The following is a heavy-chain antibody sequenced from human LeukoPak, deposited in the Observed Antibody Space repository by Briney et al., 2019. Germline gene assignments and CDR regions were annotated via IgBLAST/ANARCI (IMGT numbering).Heavy chain of an antibody. CDR2: ISAYNGNT. D-gene: IGHD3-9*01. J-gene: IGHJ4*02. Sequence: ASVKVSCTASGYTFTSYGISWVRQAPGQGLEWMGWISAYNGNTNYAQKLQGRVTMTTDTSTSTAYMELRSLRSDDTAVYYCARDKGDTLTGYYTDYWGQGTLVTVSS. V-gene: IGHV1-18*01. CDR1: GYTFTSYG. CDR3: ARDKGDTLTGYYTDY.